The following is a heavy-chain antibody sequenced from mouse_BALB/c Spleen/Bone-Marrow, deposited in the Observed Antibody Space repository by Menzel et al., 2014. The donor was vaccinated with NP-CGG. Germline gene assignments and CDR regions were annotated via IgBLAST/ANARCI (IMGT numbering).Heavy chain of an antibody. J-gene: IGHJ4*01. Sequence: VNVVEPGPGLVAPSQSLSITCTVSGFSLTSYGVHWVRQPPGKGLEWLGVIWAGGSTNYNSALMSRLSISKDNSKSQVFLKMNSLQTDDTAMYYCAIYYDYDYAMDYWGQGASVTVSS. CDR1: GFSLTSYG. D-gene: IGHD2-4*01. CDR3: AIYYDYDYAMDY. CDR2: IWAGGST. V-gene: IGHV2-9*02.